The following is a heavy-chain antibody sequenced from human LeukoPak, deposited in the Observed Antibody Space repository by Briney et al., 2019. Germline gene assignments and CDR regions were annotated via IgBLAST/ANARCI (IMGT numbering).Heavy chain of an antibody. D-gene: IGHD4-17*01. CDR2: ISYDGSNK. V-gene: IGHV3-30-3*01. CDR1: GFTFSSYA. CDR3: ARPLHTVTWGCMDV. J-gene: IGHJ6*02. Sequence: GGSLRLSCAASGFTFSSYAMHWVRQAPGKGLEWVAVISYDGSNKYCADSVKGRFTISRDNSKNTLYLQMNSLRAEDTAVYYCARPLHTVTWGCMDVWGQGTTVTVSS.